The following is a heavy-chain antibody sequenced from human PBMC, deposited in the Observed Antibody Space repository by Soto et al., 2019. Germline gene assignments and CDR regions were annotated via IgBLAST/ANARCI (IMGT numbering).Heavy chain of an antibody. Sequence: QVQLVESGGGVVRPGRSLRLSCAASGFTFSSYGMHWVRQAPGKGLEWVAVIWYDGSNKYYADSVKGRFTISRDNSKNTLYLQMNSLGAEDTAVYYCARDGYCSGGSCYSVPVFDYWGQGTLVTVSS. D-gene: IGHD2-15*01. CDR1: GFTFSSYG. V-gene: IGHV3-33*01. CDR2: IWYDGSNK. CDR3: ARDGYCSGGSCYSVPVFDY. J-gene: IGHJ4*02.